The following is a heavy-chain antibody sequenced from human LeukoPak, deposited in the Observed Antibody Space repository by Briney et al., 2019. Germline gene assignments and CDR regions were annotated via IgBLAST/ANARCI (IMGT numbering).Heavy chain of an antibody. Sequence: PGGSLRLSCAASGFTFSSYWMSWVRQAPGKGLEWVAKIKQDGSEKYYVDSVKGRFTISRDNAKNSLYLQMNSLRAEDTAVYYCARYGPFLEWLSYYYYYYMDVWGKGTTVTVSS. D-gene: IGHD3-3*02. J-gene: IGHJ6*03. CDR1: GFTFSSYW. CDR2: IKQDGSEK. CDR3: ARYGPFLEWLSYYYYYYMDV. V-gene: IGHV3-7*01.